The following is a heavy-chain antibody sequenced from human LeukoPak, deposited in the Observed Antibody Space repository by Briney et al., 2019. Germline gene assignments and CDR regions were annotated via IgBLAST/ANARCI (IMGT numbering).Heavy chain of an antibody. CDR2: IRSKTHGGTT. D-gene: IGHD6-19*01. CDR3: TRKVTYSRGWAFDY. CDR1: GXTFGDYA. J-gene: IGHJ4*02. Sequence: GGSLRLSFTLSGXTFGDYAMSWVRQAPGKGLEWVLVIRSKTHGGTTEYAASVTGRFSISGDDSKSIAYLQMNSLKTEDTAVYYCTRKVTYSRGWAFDYWGQGTLVTVSS. V-gene: IGHV3-49*04.